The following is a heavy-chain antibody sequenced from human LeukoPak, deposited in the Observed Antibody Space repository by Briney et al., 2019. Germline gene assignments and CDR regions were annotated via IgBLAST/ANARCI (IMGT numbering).Heavy chain of an antibody. D-gene: IGHD3-3*01. Sequence: GGSLRLSCAASGFTFASYAMSWVRQAPGKGLEWGSTFSASGNYTYYADSVKGRFTISRDNSKNTLYLQMNSLRVEDTAVYYCARVPWVELRYFDYWGQGTLVTVSS. CDR3: ARVPWVELRYFDY. J-gene: IGHJ4*02. CDR2: FSASGNYT. V-gene: IGHV3-23*01. CDR1: GFTFASYA.